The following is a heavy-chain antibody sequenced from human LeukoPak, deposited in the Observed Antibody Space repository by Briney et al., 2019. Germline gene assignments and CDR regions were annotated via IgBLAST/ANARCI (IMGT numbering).Heavy chain of an antibody. CDR3: AKDLRHFDWSGNYFDY. Sequence: GGSLRLSCAASGFIFSSYGMHWVRQAPGKGLEWVAFIRYDGSKAYYADSVKGRFTISRDNFKNTLYLQMNSLRPEDSAVYYCAKDLRHFDWSGNYFDYWGQGTLVTVSS. J-gene: IGHJ4*02. D-gene: IGHD3-9*01. CDR1: GFIFSSYG. V-gene: IGHV3-30*02. CDR2: IRYDGSKA.